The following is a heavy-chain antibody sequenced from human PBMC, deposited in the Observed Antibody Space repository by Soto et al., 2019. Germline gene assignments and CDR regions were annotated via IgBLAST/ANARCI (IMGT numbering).Heavy chain of an antibody. D-gene: IGHD3-10*01. CDR1: GFTFSSYG. J-gene: IGHJ1*01. CDR3: ANQKLVQLLSGYFQH. Sequence: QTGGSLRLSCAASGFTFSSYGMHWVRQAPGKGLEWVAVISYDGSNKFYADSVKGRFTISRDNSKNTLYLQMNSLRAEDTAVYYCANQKLVQLLSGYFQHWGQGTLVTVSS. CDR2: ISYDGSNK. V-gene: IGHV3-30*18.